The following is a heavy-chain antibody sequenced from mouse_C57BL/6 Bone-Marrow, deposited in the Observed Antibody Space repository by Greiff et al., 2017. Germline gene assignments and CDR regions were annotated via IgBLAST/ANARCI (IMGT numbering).Heavy chain of an antibody. D-gene: IGHD2-2*01. V-gene: IGHV1-80*01. CDR2: IYPGDGDT. CDR3: ARDFGYPSMDY. J-gene: IGHJ4*01. CDR1: GYAFSSYW. Sequence: VKLQQSGAELVKPGASVKISCKASGYAFSSYWMNWVKQRPGKGLEWIGQIYPGDGDTNYNGKFKGKATLTADKSSSTAYMQLSSLTSEDSAVYFCARDFGYPSMDYWGQGTSVTVSS.